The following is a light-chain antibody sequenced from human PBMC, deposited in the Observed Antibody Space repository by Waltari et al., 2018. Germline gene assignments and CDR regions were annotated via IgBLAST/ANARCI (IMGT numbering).Light chain of an antibody. CDR3: QQRSNWPPYT. V-gene: IGKV3-11*01. Sequence: EIVLTQSPATLSLSPGERATLSCRASQSVSSYLAWYQQKPGQAPRLLIYDASNRATGIPARFSCSGSGTDFTITISSLEPEDFAVYYCQQRSNWPPYTFGQGTKLESK. J-gene: IGKJ2*01. CDR1: QSVSSY. CDR2: DAS.